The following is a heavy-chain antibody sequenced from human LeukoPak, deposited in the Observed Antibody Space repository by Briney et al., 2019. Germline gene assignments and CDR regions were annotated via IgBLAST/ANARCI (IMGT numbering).Heavy chain of an antibody. Sequence: GGSLRLSCAASGFTFNYYNMNWVRQAPGKALEWVSSITSSGAYIFYADSVRGRFTISRDNAKDSLYLQMNSLGPEDTAVYYCAKDLHYGSADYWGQGTLVTVSS. V-gene: IGHV3-21*01. J-gene: IGHJ4*02. D-gene: IGHD3-10*01. CDR2: ITSSGAYI. CDR3: AKDLHYGSADY. CDR1: GFTFNYYN.